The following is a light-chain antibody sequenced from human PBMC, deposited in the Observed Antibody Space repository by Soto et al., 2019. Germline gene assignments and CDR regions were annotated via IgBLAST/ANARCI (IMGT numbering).Light chain of an antibody. Sequence: EIVLAQSPATLALFRGERAALCCRASQSLSSSLAWYQQKPGQAPRVLIYDTSSRATGIPARFSGSGSGTDFTLTISSLEPEDSAVYYCHQRSNWWTFGQGTKVDIK. CDR2: DTS. CDR3: HQRSNWWT. V-gene: IGKV3-11*01. J-gene: IGKJ1*01. CDR1: QSLSSS.